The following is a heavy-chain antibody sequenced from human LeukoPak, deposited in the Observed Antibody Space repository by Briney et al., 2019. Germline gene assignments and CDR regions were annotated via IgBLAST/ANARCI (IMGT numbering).Heavy chain of an antibody. D-gene: IGHD3-22*01. CDR2: MNPNSGNT. Sequence: ASVKVSCKASGYTFTSYDINWVRQATGQGLEWMGWMNPNSGNTNYAQKLQGRVTMTTDTSTSTAYMELRSLRSDDTAVYYCARNREGKYYYDSSGHFDYWGQGTLVTVSS. V-gene: IGHV1-18*01. CDR1: GYTFTSYD. CDR3: ARNREGKYYYDSSGHFDY. J-gene: IGHJ4*02.